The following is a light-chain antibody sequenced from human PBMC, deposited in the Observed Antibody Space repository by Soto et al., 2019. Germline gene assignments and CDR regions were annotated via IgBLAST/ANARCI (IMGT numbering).Light chain of an antibody. Sequence: VLTQSPGTLSLSPGERATLSCRASQSVTSTYLAWYQQKPGQAPRLLIYGASSRATGVPDRFSGSGSGTDFTLTISSLQSEDFAVYYCQQYNNCPPWTFCQGTKVEIK. V-gene: IGKV3-20*01. J-gene: IGKJ1*01. CDR3: QQYNNCPPWT. CDR1: QSVTSTY. CDR2: GAS.